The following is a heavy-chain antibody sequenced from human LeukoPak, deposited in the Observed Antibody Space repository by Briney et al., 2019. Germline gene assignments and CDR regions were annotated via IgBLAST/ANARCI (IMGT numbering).Heavy chain of an antibody. D-gene: IGHD2-2*01. J-gene: IGHJ6*03. Sequence: GGSLRPSCAASGFTFSSYEMNWVRQAPGKGLEWVSYISSSGSTIYYADSVKGRFTISRDNAKNSLYLQMNSLRAEDTAVYYCAREVVVPAAMSFYYYYYMDVWGKGTTVTISS. CDR2: ISSSGSTI. V-gene: IGHV3-48*03. CDR3: AREVVVPAAMSFYYYYYMDV. CDR1: GFTFSSYE.